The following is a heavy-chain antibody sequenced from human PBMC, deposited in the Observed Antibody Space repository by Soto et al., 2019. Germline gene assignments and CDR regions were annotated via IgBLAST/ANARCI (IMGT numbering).Heavy chain of an antibody. CDR1: GYTFTSYG. D-gene: IGHD3-22*01. J-gene: IGHJ6*02. Sequence: ASVKVSCKASGYTFTSYGISWVRQAPGQGLEWMGWISAYNGNTNYAQKLQGRVTMTTDTSTSTAYMELRSLRSDDTAVYYCAAGREYYYDSSGYYYYYGTDVWGQGTTVTVSS. CDR3: AAGREYYYDSSGYYYYYGTDV. V-gene: IGHV1-18*04. CDR2: ISAYNGNT.